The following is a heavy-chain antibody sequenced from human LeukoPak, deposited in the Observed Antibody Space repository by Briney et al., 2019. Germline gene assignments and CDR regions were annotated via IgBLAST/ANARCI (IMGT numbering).Heavy chain of an antibody. CDR3: ARDYKYAFDN. V-gene: IGHV3-48*01. Sequence: GSLRLSCAASGFKFSDYSMNWVRQVPGKGLEWISYIGIDSGNTNYADSVKGRFTISGDKAKNSLYLQMNSLRVEDTAVYYCARDYKYAFDNWGQGTLVTVSS. J-gene: IGHJ4*02. CDR2: IGIDSGNT. D-gene: IGHD5-24*01. CDR1: GFKFSDYS.